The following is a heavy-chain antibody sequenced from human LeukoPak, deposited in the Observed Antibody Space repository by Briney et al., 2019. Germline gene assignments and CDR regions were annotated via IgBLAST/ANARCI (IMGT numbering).Heavy chain of an antibody. D-gene: IGHD6-19*01. CDR2: IYYSGST. CDR1: GGSISSYY. V-gene: IGHV4-59*08. CDR3: ARHRIAVAGIYYYGMDV. J-gene: IGHJ6*02. Sequence: PSETLSLTCTVSGGSISSYYWSWIRQPPGKGLEWIGYIYYSGSTNYNPSLKSRVTISVDTSKNQFSLKLSSVTAADTAVYYCARHRIAVAGIYYYGMDVWGQGTLVTVS.